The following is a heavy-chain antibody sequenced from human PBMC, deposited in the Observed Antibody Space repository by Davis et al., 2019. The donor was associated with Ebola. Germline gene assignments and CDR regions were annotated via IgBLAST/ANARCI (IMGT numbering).Heavy chain of an antibody. V-gene: IGHV3-48*03. CDR2: ISSSGSTI. D-gene: IGHD1-26*01. CDR3: ARDGGARIVEGFDY. J-gene: IGHJ4*02. Sequence: GESLKISCAASGFTFSSYEMNWVRQAPGKGLEWVSYISSSGSTIYYADSVKGRFTISRDNAKNSLYLQMNSLRAEDTAVYYCARDGGARIVEGFDYWGQGTLVTVSS. CDR1: GFTFSSYE.